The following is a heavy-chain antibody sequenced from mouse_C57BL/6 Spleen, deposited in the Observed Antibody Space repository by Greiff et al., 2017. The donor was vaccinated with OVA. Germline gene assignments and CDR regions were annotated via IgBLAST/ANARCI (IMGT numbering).Heavy chain of an antibody. J-gene: IGHJ2*01. V-gene: IGHV1-52*01. Sequence: QVQLKQPGAELVRPGSSVKLSCKASGYTFTSYWMHWVKQRPIQGLEWIGNIDPSDSETHYNQKFKDKATLTVDKSSSTAYMQLSSLTSEDSAVYYCARFGPTVVATDYWGQGTTLTVSS. D-gene: IGHD1-1*01. CDR1: GYTFTSYW. CDR2: IDPSDSET. CDR3: ARFGPTVVATDY.